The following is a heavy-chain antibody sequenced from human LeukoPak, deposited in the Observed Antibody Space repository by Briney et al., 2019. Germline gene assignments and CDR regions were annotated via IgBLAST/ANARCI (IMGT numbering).Heavy chain of an antibody. CDR2: IYTSGST. CDR3: ARVGTHQGYCSSTSCHGGYYYYYYMDV. Sequence: PSETLSLTCTVSGGSISSYYWSWIRQPAGKGLEWIGRIYTSGSTNYNPSLKSRVTMSVDTSKNQFSLKLSSVTAADTAVYYCARVGTHQGYCSSTSCHGGYYYYYYMDVWGKGTTVTVSS. J-gene: IGHJ6*03. CDR1: GGSISSYY. V-gene: IGHV4-4*07. D-gene: IGHD2-2*01.